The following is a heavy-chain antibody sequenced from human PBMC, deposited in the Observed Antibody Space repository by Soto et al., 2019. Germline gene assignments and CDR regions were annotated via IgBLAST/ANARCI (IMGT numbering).Heavy chain of an antibody. CDR1: GGSVSSSSYY. V-gene: IGHV4-39*01. Sequence: QLHLQESGPGLVKPSETLSLTCTVSGGSVSSSSYYWGWIRQPPGKGLEWIGSIYYSGSTYYNPSLKSRVTIPLDTSKNQFSLNLSSVTAADPAVYYCARHVPTTGWYYIDYWGQGTLVTVSS. CDR3: ARHVPTTGWYYIDY. CDR2: IYYSGST. J-gene: IGHJ4*02. D-gene: IGHD6-19*01.